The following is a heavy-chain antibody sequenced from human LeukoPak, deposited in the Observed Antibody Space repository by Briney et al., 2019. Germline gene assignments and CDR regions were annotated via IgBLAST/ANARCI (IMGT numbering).Heavy chain of an antibody. J-gene: IGHJ4*02. V-gene: IGHV4-39*01. Sequence: SETLSLTCTVSGGSITRSSSYYWGWIRQPPGKGLEWIGSIYYTGDTYYYSSLKSRVTISVDTSKNQFALKLTSVTAADTALYYCARLRGCTYGNPGYWGQGSLVTVSS. CDR3: ARLRGCTYGNPGY. CDR2: IYYTGDT. CDR1: GGSITRSSSYY. D-gene: IGHD5-18*01.